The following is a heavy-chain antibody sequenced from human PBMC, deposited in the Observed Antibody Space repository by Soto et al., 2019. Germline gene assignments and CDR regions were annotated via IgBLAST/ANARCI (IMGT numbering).Heavy chain of an antibody. CDR1: GGSISSSVYY. J-gene: IGHJ3*02. V-gene: IGHV4-39*01. Sequence: QLQLQELGPGLVKPSETLSLTCTVSGGSISSSVYYWDWIRQPPGKGLEWIGSVFYTGNTYYNPSLKSRVTLSVDTSKNHFSLKLSSVTAADTAVYYCSRHANAFDIWGQGTMVIVSS. CDR2: VFYTGNT. CDR3: SRHANAFDI.